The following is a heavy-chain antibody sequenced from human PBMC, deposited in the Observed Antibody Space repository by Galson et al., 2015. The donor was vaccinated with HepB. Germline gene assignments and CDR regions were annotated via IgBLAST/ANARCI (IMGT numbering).Heavy chain of an antibody. D-gene: IGHD6-13*01. CDR3: ARARAAAGGCFDY. CDR2: ISYDGSNK. CDR1: GFTFSSYA. Sequence: SLRLSCAASGFTFSSYAMHWVRQAPGKGLEWVAVISYDGSNKYYADSVKGRFTISRDNSKNTLYLQMNSLRAEDTAVYYCARARAAAGGCFDYWGQGTLVTVSS. J-gene: IGHJ4*02. V-gene: IGHV3-30-3*01.